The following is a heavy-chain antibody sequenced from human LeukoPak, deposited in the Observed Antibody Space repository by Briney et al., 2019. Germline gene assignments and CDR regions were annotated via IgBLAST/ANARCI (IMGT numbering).Heavy chain of an antibody. CDR1: GFTVSSNY. CDR3: AKRGDSSGPAPDY. V-gene: IGHV3-23*01. J-gene: IGHJ4*02. D-gene: IGHD6-19*01. Sequence: PGGSLRLSCAASGFTVSSNYMSWVRQAPGKGLEWVSAISGSGGSTYYADSVKGRFTISRDNSKNTLYLQMNSLRAEDTAVYYCAKRGDSSGPAPDYWGQGTLVTVSS. CDR2: ISGSGGST.